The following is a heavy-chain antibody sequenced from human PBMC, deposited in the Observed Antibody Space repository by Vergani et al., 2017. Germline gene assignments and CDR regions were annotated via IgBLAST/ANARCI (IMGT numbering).Heavy chain of an antibody. V-gene: IGHV4-39*07. CDR1: GGSISSSNYY. J-gene: IGHJ6*02. D-gene: IGHD3-9*01. Sequence: QLQESGPGLVKPSETLSLTCTVSGGSISSSNYYWGWIRQPPGKGLEWIGSIYYSGSTYYNPSLKSRVTISVDTSKNQFSLKLRSVTAADTAVYFCARVMYRDEASTGYRLEGMDIWGQGTTVTISS. CDR3: ARVMYRDEASTGYRLEGMDI. CDR2: IYYSGST.